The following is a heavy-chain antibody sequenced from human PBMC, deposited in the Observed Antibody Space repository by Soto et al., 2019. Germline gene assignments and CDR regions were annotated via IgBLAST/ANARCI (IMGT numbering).Heavy chain of an antibody. CDR1: GGSISRCY. CDR3: ARFDPGIGAAGTPRAIEY. V-gene: IGHV4-59*08. CDR2: IYYSGST. D-gene: IGHD6-13*01. J-gene: IGHJ4*02. Sequence: SETLSLTCTVSGGSISRCYWSWIRQPPGKGLEWIGYIYYSGSTNYNPSLKSRVTISVDTSKNQFSLKLSSVTAADTAVYYGARFDPGIGAAGTPRAIEYWGKGSLVPVS.